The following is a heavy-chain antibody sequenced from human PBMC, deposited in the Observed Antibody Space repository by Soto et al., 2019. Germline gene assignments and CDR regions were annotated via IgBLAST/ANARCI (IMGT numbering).Heavy chain of an antibody. CDR2: TRNKANSYTT. D-gene: IGHD2-15*01. CDR3: ASKFRSTLQGYGMDV. V-gene: IGHV3-72*01. Sequence: GGSLRLSCAASGFTFSDHYMDWVRQAPGKGLEWVGRTRNKANSYTTEYAASVKGRFTISRDDSKNSLYLQMNSLKTEDTAVYYCASKFRSTLQGYGMDVWGQGTTVTVSS. CDR1: GFTFSDHY. J-gene: IGHJ6*02.